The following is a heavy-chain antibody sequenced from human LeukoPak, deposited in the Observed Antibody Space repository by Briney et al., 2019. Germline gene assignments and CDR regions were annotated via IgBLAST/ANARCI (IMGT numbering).Heavy chain of an antibody. V-gene: IGHV3-23*01. CDR3: ATYRQVLLPFES. CDR2: IFPSGGEI. Sequence: GGSLRLSCAASGFTFGIYAMNWVRQPPGKGLEWVSSIFPSGGEIHYADSVRGRFTISRDNSKSTLSLQMNSLRAEDTAIYYCATYRQVLLPFESWGQGTLVTVSS. CDR1: GFTFGIYA. J-gene: IGHJ4*02. D-gene: IGHD2-8*02.